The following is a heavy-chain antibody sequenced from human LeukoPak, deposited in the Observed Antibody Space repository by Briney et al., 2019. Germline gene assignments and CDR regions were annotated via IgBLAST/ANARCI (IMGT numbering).Heavy chain of an antibody. CDR1: GDSKSYHK. D-gene: IGHD3-3*01. V-gene: IGHV4-59*11. CDR3: ANEWSAFDF. Sequence: SETLSLTCTVSGDSKSYHKWSWIRQSPGKRLEWIGYIKQSGGTNYNPSLKSRVTISVDTSKNRFSLQLRSVTAADTAVYYCANEWSAFDFWGQGTMATVSS. CDR2: IKQSGGT. J-gene: IGHJ3*01.